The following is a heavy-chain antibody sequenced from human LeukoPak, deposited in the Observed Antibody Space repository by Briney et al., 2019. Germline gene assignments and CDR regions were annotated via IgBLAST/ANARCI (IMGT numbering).Heavy chain of an antibody. V-gene: IGHV3-23*01. J-gene: IGHJ5*02. CDR3: AKGFVVVVSATQSSWFDP. CDR1: GFTFSSYG. CDR2: ISGSGGNT. D-gene: IGHD2-15*01. Sequence: GGSLRLSCAASGFTFSSYGMSWVRQAPGKGLEWVSAISGSGGNTYYADSVKGRFTISRDNSKNTLYLQMNSLRAEDTAVYYCAKGFVVVVSATQSSWFDPWGQGTLVTVSS.